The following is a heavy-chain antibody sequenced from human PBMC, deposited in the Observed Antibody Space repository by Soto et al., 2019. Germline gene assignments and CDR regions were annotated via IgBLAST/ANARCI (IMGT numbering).Heavy chain of an antibody. D-gene: IGHD6-13*01. CDR1: RFTFSSYA. CDR2: ISHDGSEK. CDR3: ARAAAYFYHYYYAMDV. V-gene: IGHV3-30-3*01. Sequence: GGSLRLSCAASRFTFSSYAMDWVRQAPGKGLEWVAVISHDGSEKYYGDSVKGRFTISRDNPKNTVYLQMNSLRPEDTAVYYCARAAAYFYHYYYAMDVWGQGTAVTVSS. J-gene: IGHJ6*02.